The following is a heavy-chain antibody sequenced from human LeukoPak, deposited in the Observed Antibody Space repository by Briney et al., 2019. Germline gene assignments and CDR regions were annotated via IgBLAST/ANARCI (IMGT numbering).Heavy chain of an antibody. CDR1: GFTFSSYG. J-gene: IGHJ3*02. Sequence: PGGSLRLSCAASGFTFSSYGMHWVRQAPGKGLEWVAVIWYDGSNKYYADSVKGRFTISRDNSKNTLYLQMNSLRAEDTAVYYCAKDRSGSYYGDAFDIWGQGTMVTVSS. CDR2: IWYDGSNK. V-gene: IGHV3-33*06. D-gene: IGHD1-26*01. CDR3: AKDRSGSYYGDAFDI.